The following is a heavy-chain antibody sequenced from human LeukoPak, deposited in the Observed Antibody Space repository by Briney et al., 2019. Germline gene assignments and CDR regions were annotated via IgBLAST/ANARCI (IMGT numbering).Heavy chain of an antibody. CDR3: AKRYCSGGTCYLDY. J-gene: IGHJ4*02. D-gene: IGHD2-15*01. CDR2: ISSSSSTI. CDR1: GFNFITYS. Sequence: GGSLRLSCAASGFNFITYSMNWVRQAPGKGLEWVSYISSSSSTIHYADSVKGRFTISRDNAKNSLHLQMNSLRAEDTAVYYCAKRYCSGGTCYLDYWGQGTLVTVSS. V-gene: IGHV3-48*01.